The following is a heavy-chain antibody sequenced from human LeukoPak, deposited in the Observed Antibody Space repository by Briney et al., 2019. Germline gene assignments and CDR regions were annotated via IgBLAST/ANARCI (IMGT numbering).Heavy chain of an antibody. CDR1: GFTFSNYG. CDR2: ISYDGSNE. V-gene: IGHV3-30*18. D-gene: IGHD3-10*01. CDR3: AKDRVRFGELLTRVEY. J-gene: IGHJ4*02. Sequence: PGGSLRLSCAASGFTFSNYGMHWVRQAPGKGLEWVAVISYDGSNEYYADSVKGRFTISRDNSKNTLYLQMNSLRAEDTAVYYCAKDRVRFGELLTRVEYWGQGTLVTVSS.